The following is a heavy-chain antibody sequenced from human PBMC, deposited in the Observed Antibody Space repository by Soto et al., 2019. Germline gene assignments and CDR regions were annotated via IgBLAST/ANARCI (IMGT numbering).Heavy chain of an antibody. J-gene: IGHJ6*04. CDR1: GFTVSSKY. V-gene: IGHV3-66*01. Sequence: PGGSLRLSCAASGFTVSSKYMSWVRQAPGKGLEWVSLIQSGGPTYYADSVKGRFTISRDTSENTVHLQLDSLRAEDTAVYYCAGDDVLSDGDPGYGVPLDFWGKGTTVTVSS. D-gene: IGHD2-21*01. CDR2: IQSGGPT. CDR3: AGDDVLSDGDPGYGVPLDF.